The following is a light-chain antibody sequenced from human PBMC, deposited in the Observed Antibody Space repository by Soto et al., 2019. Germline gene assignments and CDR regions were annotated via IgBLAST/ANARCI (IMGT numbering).Light chain of an antibody. CDR2: EVS. CDR1: SSDVGSYNL. J-gene: IGLJ2*01. V-gene: IGLV2-14*02. CDR3: SSYTSSGTFVV. Sequence: QSALTQPASVSGSPGQSITISCTGTSSDVGSYNLVSWYQQHPGKAPKLMISEVSSRPSGVSNRFSGSKSGNTASLTISGLQAADEATYYCSSYTSSGTFVVFGGGTKVTVL.